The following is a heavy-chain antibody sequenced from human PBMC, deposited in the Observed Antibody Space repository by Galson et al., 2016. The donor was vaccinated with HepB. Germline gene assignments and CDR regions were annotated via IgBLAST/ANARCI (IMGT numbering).Heavy chain of an antibody. Sequence: SLRLSCAASGLTFSNAWMSWVRQAPGKGLEWVGRIKSRTDGGTTDYAAPVKGRFSISRDDSKNTLYLQMNSLKTEDTAVYYCRYGMDVWGQGTTVTVSS. CDR1: GLTFSNAW. J-gene: IGHJ6*02. CDR3: RYGMDV. V-gene: IGHV3-15*01. CDR2: IKSRTDGGTT.